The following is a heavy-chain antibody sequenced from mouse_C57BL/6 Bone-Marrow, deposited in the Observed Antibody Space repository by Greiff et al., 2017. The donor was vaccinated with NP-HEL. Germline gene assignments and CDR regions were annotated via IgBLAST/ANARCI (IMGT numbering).Heavy chain of an antibody. CDR2: INPYNGGT. J-gene: IGHJ4*01. D-gene: IGHD1-1*01. CDR1: GYTFTDYY. V-gene: IGHV1-19*01. CDR3: ARSVITTGVAEYYAMDY. Sequence: VQLQQSGPVLVKPGASVKMSCKASGYTFTDYYMNWVKQSHGKSLEWIGVINPYNGGTSYNQKFKGKATLTVDKSSSTAYMELNSLTSEDSAVYYCARSVITTGVAEYYAMDYWGQGTSVTVSS.